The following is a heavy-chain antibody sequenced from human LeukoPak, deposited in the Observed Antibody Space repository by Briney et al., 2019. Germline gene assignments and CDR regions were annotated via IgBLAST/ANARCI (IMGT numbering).Heavy chain of an antibody. CDR2: ISAYNGNT. D-gene: IGHD3-3*01. J-gene: IGHJ4*02. V-gene: IGHV1-18*01. Sequence: ASVKVSCKASGYTFTGYGISWVGQAPGQGLEWMGWISAYNGNTNYAQKLQGRVTMTTDTSTSTAYMELRSLRSDDTAVYYCARDYGIPLAYYDFWSGYYDFDYWGQGTLVTVSS. CDR3: ARDYGIPLAYYDFWSGYYDFDY. CDR1: GYTFTGYG.